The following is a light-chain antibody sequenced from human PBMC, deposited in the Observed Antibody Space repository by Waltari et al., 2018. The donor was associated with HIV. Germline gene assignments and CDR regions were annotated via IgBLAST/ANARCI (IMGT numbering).Light chain of an antibody. CDR2: AAS. V-gene: IGKV1-39*01. Sequence: DIQMTQSPSSLSASVGDGVTITCRASQGISGSLNWYHQRPGKAPKLLIYAASRRHSGVPSRFSGTGSGTDFTLIITSLQPEDFATYYCQQSYITPPNFGGGTRVE. CDR3: QQSYITPPN. J-gene: IGKJ4*01. CDR1: QGISGS.